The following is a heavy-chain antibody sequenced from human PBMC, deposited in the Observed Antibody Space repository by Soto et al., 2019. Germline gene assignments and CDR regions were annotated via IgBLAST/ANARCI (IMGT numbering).Heavy chain of an antibody. Sequence: SETLSLTCSVSGYSIRSGSYYWGWIRQSPVRGLEWIGSIHYSGVTYNNPSLLGRVAVSLDTSKNQFSLNVNSVTAADTAVYYCARSQGASRHWFDPWGLGTLVTVSS. J-gene: IGHJ5*02. CDR2: IHYSGVT. V-gene: IGHV4-39*01. CDR3: ARSQGASRHWFDP. CDR1: GYSIRSGSYY.